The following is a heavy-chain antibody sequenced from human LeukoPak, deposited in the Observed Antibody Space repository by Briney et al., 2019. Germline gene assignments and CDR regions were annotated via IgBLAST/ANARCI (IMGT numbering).Heavy chain of an antibody. CDR2: ISSSSSYI. CDR3: ARDWFGDPNPLDY. Sequence: GGSLRLSCAASGFTFSSYSMNWGRQAPGKGLEWVSSISSSSSYIYYADSVKGRFTISRDNAKNSLYLQMHSLRAEDTAVYYCARDWFGDPNPLDYWGQGTLVTVSS. V-gene: IGHV3-21*01. J-gene: IGHJ4*02. CDR1: GFTFSSYS. D-gene: IGHD3-10*01.